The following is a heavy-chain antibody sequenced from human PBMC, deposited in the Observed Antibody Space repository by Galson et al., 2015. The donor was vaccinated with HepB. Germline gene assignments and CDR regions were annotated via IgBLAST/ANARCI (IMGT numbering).Heavy chain of an antibody. CDR2: FDPEDGET. CDR3: ATDPAARRAFDI. J-gene: IGHJ3*02. Sequence: SVKVSCKVSGSTLTELSMHWVRQAPGKGLEWMGGFDPEDGETIYAQKFQGRVTMTEDTSTDTAYMELSCLRSEDTAVYYCATDPAARRAFDIWGQGTMVTVSS. D-gene: IGHD2-2*01. CDR1: GSTLTELS. V-gene: IGHV1-24*01.